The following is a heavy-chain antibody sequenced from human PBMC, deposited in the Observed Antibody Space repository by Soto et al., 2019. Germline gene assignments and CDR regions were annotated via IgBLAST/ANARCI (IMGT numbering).Heavy chain of an antibody. V-gene: IGHV4-4*07. D-gene: IGHD6-13*01. Sequence: VQLQESGPGLVKLSETLSLACTVSGGSINSYYWYWIRQPAGKGLEWIGRIYISGSTNYNTALGTRAAMSIDTSENQFSMRVSSVTAADPALSYCTPPGSRRSLGQYGLDVWGQGTTVNVSS. CDR1: GGSINSYY. CDR2: IYISGST. J-gene: IGHJ6*02. CDR3: TPPGSRRSLGQYGLDV.